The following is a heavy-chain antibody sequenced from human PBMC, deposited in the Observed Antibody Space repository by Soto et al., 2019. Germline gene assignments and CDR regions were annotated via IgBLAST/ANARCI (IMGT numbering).Heavy chain of an antibody. V-gene: IGHV3-33*01. Sequence: QVQLVESGGGVVQPGRSVRLSCVGSGFLFSHYGMHWVRQAPGKGLEWVAVIWSDGNRESYADSVKGRFAISRDNYKDTLYPQITNLRADDTAVYFCARDRDGGWFHMDVWGQGTTVAVSS. CDR1: GFLFSHYG. J-gene: IGHJ6*02. D-gene: IGHD6-19*01. CDR2: IWSDGNRE. CDR3: ARDRDGGWFHMDV.